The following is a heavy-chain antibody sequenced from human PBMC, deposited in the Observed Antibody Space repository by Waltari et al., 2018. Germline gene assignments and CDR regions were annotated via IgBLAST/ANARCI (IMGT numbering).Heavy chain of an antibody. CDR3: AKDGRGSDFGVSDY. D-gene: IGHD3-10*01. V-gene: IGHV3-23*01. Sequence: EVQLLESGGGLVQPGGSLRLSCAASGFSFSNYAMSWVRQAPGKGLGGVSAIRGSGGSTYYADSVKGRFTISRDNSKNTLYLQMNSLRAEDTAVYYCAKDGRGSDFGVSDYWGQGTLVTVSS. CDR1: GFSFSNYA. CDR2: IRGSGGST. J-gene: IGHJ4*02.